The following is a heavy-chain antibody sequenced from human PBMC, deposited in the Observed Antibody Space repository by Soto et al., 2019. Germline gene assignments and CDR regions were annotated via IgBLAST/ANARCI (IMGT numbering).Heavy chain of an antibody. Sequence: QVEMVQSGAEVKKPGASVNVSCKTSGYSFITHGVSWVRQAPGQGLEWMGWINPYNGNTNYAQRLQGRVTMTTDRSTSTAYTELRRLTSDDTALYYCVRSPRISRSGDLWGKGTAITVSA. CDR2: INPYNGNT. V-gene: IGHV1-18*01. J-gene: IGHJ6*04. CDR3: VRSPRISRSGDL. CDR1: GYSFITHG. D-gene: IGHD4-17*01.